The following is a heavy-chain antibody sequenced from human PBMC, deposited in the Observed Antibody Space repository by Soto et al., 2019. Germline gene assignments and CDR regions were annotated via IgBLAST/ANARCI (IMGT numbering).Heavy chain of an antibody. CDR3: ARRYKDGRRDCISTSCLFDP. D-gene: IGHD2-2*01. Sequence: QVQLVESGGGVVQPGRSLRLSCAASGFTFNTYAMHWVRQAPGKGLEWVAVISYDGSNKYYADSVKGRFTISRDNSKNTLYLQMSSLGAEDTAVYYCARRYKDGRRDCISTSCLFDPWGQGTLVTVSS. CDR1: GFTFNTYA. V-gene: IGHV3-30-3*01. CDR2: ISYDGSNK. J-gene: IGHJ5*02.